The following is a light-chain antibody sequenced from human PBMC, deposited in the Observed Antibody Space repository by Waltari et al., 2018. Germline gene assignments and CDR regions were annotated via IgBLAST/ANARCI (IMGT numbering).Light chain of an antibody. CDR3: QQYYSTPLT. CDR2: WAS. V-gene: IGKV4-1*01. Sequence: DIVMTQSPDSLAVSLGERATINWKPSQRVLYSSNTKNYLAWYQQKPGQPPKLLIYWASTRESGVPDRFSGSGSGTDFTLTISSLQAEDVAVYYCQQYYSTPLTFGGGTKVEIK. J-gene: IGKJ4*01. CDR1: QRVLYSSNTKNY.